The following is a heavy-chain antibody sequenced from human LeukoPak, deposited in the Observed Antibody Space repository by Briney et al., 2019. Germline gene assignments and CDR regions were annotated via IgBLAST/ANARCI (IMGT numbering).Heavy chain of an antibody. D-gene: IGHD5-18*01. V-gene: IGHV3-21*01. CDR3: ARVGDTAMVTNYYYYYMDV. J-gene: IGHJ6*03. Sequence: GGSLRLSCAASGFTFSSYSMNWVRQAPGKGLEWVSSISSSSSYIYYADSVKGRFTISRDNAKNSLYLQMNSLRAEDTAVYYCARVGDTAMVTNYYYYYMDVWGKGTTVTVSS. CDR2: ISSSSSYI. CDR1: GFTFSSYS.